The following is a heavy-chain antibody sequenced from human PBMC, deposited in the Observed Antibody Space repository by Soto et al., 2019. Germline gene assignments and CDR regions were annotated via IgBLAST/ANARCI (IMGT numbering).Heavy chain of an antibody. CDR1: GFTFSSYA. CDR3: AKDIGRGHAFDI. J-gene: IGHJ3*02. V-gene: IGHV3-23*01. D-gene: IGHD3-10*01. Sequence: GGSLRLSCAASGFTFSSYAMSWVRQAPGKGLEWVSAISGSGGGTYYADSVKGRLTISRDNSKNTLYLQMNSLRAEDTAVYYCAKDIGRGHAFDIWGQGTTVTVSS. CDR2: ISGSGGGT.